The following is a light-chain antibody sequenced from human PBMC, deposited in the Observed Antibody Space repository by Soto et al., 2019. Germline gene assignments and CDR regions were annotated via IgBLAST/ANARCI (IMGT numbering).Light chain of an antibody. CDR3: QQYDKWPPYT. CDR1: QSVSSN. CDR2: GAS. Sequence: EIVMTQSPATLSVSPGERATLSCRASQSVSSNLAWYQQKPGQAPRLLIYGASTRATGIPARFSGSGSGTEFTLTISNLQSEDFAVYHCQQYDKWPPYTFGQGTRLEIK. V-gene: IGKV3-15*01. J-gene: IGKJ5*01.